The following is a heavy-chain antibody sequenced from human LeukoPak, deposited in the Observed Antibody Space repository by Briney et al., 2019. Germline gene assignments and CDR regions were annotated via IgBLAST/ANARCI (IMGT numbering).Heavy chain of an antibody. D-gene: IGHD2-2*01. CDR3: ATSGELGYCSSTNCPLYYYMDV. J-gene: IGHJ6*03. V-gene: IGHV1-2*02. CDR1: GYTFTGYF. CDR2: INPNSGGT. Sequence: VASLKVSCKASGYTFTGYFMHWVRQAPGQGLEWMGWINPNSGGTNYAQKFQGRVTMTRDTSISTAYMELSRLRSDDTAVYYCATSGELGYCSSTNCPLYYYMDVWGKGTTVTVSS.